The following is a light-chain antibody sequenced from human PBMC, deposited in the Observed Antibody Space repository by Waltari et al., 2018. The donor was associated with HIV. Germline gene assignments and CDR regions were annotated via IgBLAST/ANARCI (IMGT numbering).Light chain of an antibody. V-gene: IGLV2-8*01. CDR3: SSYAGSNNHVV. CDR2: EVS. Sequence: QSALTQPPSASGSPGQSVPIPCPGTSSDVGGYNYVPWYQQHPGKAPKLMIYEVSKRPSGVPDRFSGSKSGNTASLTVSGLQAEDEADYYCSSYAGSNNHVVFGGGTKLTVL. CDR1: SSDVGGYNY. J-gene: IGLJ2*01.